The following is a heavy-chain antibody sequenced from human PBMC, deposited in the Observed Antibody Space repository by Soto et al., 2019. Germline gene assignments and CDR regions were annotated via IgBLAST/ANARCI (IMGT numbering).Heavy chain of an antibody. CDR1: GFTFSSYS. V-gene: IGHV3-48*02. CDR3: ARDPMVRGVIEYYYYYGMDV. Sequence: GSLRLSCAASGFTFSSYSMNWVRQAPGKGLEWVSYISSSSSTIYYADSVKGRFTISRDNAKNSLYLQMNSLRDEDTAVYYCARDPMVRGVIEYYYYYGMDVWGQGTTVTVSS. CDR2: ISSSSSTI. J-gene: IGHJ6*02. D-gene: IGHD3-10*01.